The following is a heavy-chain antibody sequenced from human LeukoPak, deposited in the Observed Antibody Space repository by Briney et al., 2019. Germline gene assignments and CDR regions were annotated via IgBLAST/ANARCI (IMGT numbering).Heavy chain of an antibody. Sequence: GGSLRLSCAASGFTFSSYWMSWVRQAPGEGLEWVANIKQDGSEKYYADSVKGRFTISRDNSKNSLYLQTNSLRTEDTALYYCANGASWEDAFDIWGQGTMVTVSS. CDR1: GFTFSSYW. D-gene: IGHD1-26*01. CDR2: IKQDGSEK. CDR3: ANGASWEDAFDI. J-gene: IGHJ3*02. V-gene: IGHV3-7*03.